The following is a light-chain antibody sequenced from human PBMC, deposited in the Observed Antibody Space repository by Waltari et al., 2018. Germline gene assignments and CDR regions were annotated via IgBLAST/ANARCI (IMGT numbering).Light chain of an antibody. Sequence: DIQMTQSPFSLSASVGDRVTITCRASQDISTWLAWYQQKPGKAPNLLIYKASSLKSGVPSRFSGSGSGTDFSLTISSLQPEDFATYYCQQFNSAPFTFGPGTKLDLK. CDR1: QDISTW. J-gene: IGKJ3*01. CDR2: KAS. CDR3: QQFNSAPFT. V-gene: IGKV1-12*01.